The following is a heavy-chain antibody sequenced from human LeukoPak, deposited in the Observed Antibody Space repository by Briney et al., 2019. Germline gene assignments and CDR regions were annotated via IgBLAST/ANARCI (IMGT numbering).Heavy chain of an antibody. J-gene: IGHJ4*02. V-gene: IGHV3-30*02. CDR3: AKDLLKVGFGELFDY. CDR1: GFTSSSYG. D-gene: IGHD3-10*01. CDR2: IRYDGSNK. Sequence: GGSLRLSCAASGFTSSSYGMHWVRQAPGKGLEWVAFIRYDGSNKYYADSVKGRFTISRDNSKNTLYLQMNSLRAEDTAVYYCAKDLLKVGFGELFDYWGQGTLVTVSS.